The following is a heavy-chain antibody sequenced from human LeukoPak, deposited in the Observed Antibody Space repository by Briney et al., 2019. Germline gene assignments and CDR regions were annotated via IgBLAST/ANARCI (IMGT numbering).Heavy chain of an antibody. D-gene: IGHD6-13*01. V-gene: IGHV3-23*01. CDR3: AKYVSRGISPYSSSPDFDY. CDR1: GFTFSTYT. Sequence: GGSLRLSCAASGFTFSTYTMNWVRQAPGKGLEWVSGISGSGASTYYADSVKGRFTISRDNSKNTLYLQMNSLRADDTAVYYCAKYVSRGISPYSSSPDFDYWGQGTLVTVSS. CDR2: ISGSGAST. J-gene: IGHJ4*02.